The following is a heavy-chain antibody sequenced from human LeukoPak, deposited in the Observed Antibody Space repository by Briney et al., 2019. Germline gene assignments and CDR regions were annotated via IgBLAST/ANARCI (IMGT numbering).Heavy chain of an antibody. CDR3: ASCSTSCF. J-gene: IGHJ4*02. D-gene: IGHD2-2*01. CDR2: INHSGST. CDR1: GGSFSGYY. Sequence: SETLSLTCAVYGGSFSGYYWSWIRQPPGEGLEWIGEINHSGSTNYNPSLKSRVTISVDTSKNQFSLKLSSVTAADTAVYYCASCSTSCFWGQGTLVTVSS. V-gene: IGHV4-34*01.